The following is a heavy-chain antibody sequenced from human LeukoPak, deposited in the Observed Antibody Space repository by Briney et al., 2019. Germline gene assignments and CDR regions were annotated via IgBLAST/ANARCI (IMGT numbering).Heavy chain of an antibody. CDR2: ISTSSGHI. CDR3: APDTIFGAY. Sequence: GGSLRLSCAASGFTFSSYSMNWVRQAPGKGLEWVSSISTSSGHIYYADSVKGRFTISRDNAKNSLYLQMNSLRAEDTAVYYCAPDTIFGAYWGQGTLVTVSS. CDR1: GFTFSSYS. J-gene: IGHJ4*02. V-gene: IGHV3-21*01. D-gene: IGHD3-3*01.